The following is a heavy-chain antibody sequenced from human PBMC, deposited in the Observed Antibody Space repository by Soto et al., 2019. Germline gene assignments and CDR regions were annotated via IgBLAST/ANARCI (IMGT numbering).Heavy chain of an antibody. CDR3: ARAITSDACNM. D-gene: IGHD1-20*01. CDR2: ISSGTNYI. CDR1: GFTFSSYS. J-gene: IGHJ3*02. V-gene: IGHV3-21*01. Sequence: ESGGGLVKPGGSLRLSCAASGFTFSSYSMNWVRQAPGKGLEWVSSISSGTNYIYYADSLKGRFTISRDNAKNSLYLQMNSLRAEDTALYYCARAITSDACNMGGQGTMVTVSS.